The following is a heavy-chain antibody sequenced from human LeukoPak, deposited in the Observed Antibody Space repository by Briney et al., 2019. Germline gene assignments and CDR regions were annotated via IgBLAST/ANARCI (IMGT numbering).Heavy chain of an antibody. CDR2: MSSDGSNK. CDR3: ARSGPYGDFDY. V-gene: IGHV3-30*14. D-gene: IGHD4-17*01. CDR1: GFTFSSYA. J-gene: IGHJ4*01. Sequence: GRSLRLSCATSGFTFSSYAMYWARQAPGKGLEWVAVMSSDGSNKYHAESVRGRLTISRDNSRNTPFLHMSSLRAEDTAVYYCARSGPYGDFDYWGQGTLVAVSS.